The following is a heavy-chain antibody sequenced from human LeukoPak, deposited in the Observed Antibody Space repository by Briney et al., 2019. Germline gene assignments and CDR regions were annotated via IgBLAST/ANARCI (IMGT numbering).Heavy chain of an antibody. D-gene: IGHD3-22*01. J-gene: IGHJ4*02. V-gene: IGHV1-3*01. CDR3: ARRLTRYTPTYYDSSGYHYYFDY. Sequence: ASVKVSCKASGYTFTSYAMHWVRQAPGQRLEWMGWINAGNGNTKYSQKFQGRVTITRDTSASTAYMELSSLRSEDTAVYYCARRLTRYTPTYYDSSGYHYYFDYWGQGTLVTVSS. CDR1: GYTFTSYA. CDR2: INAGNGNT.